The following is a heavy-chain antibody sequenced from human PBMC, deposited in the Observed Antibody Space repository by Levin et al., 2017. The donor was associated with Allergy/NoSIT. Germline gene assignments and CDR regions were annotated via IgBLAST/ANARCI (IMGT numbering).Heavy chain of an antibody. Sequence: PGGSLRLSCAASGFTFDDYAMHWVRQAPGKGLEWVSGISWNSGSIGYADSVKGRFTISRDNAKNSLYLQMNSLRAEDTALYYCAKDMSPSLLHYYGMDVWGQGTTVTVSS. CDR1: GFTFDDYA. V-gene: IGHV3-9*01. J-gene: IGHJ6*02. D-gene: IGHD2/OR15-2a*01. CDR2: ISWNSGSI. CDR3: AKDMSPSLLHYYGMDV.